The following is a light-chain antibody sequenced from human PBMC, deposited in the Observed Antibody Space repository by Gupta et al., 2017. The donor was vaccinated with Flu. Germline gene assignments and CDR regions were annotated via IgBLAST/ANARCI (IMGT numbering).Light chain of an antibody. Sequence: TQSPASLSLPLGDKVTLSCRASQGVGRDHLAWYHQTPGQAPRLLVYDATKRATGVPDRISGRGSGTDFTLTISRLEATDSGIYYCQQYDGSCTFGPGTKVEIK. V-gene: IGKV3-20*01. CDR1: QGVGRDH. CDR2: DAT. J-gene: IGKJ3*01. CDR3: QQYDGSCT.